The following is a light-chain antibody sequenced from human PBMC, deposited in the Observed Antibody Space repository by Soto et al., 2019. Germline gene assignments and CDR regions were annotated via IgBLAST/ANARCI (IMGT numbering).Light chain of an antibody. CDR1: QSVRSN. J-gene: IGKJ1*01. CDR2: DAS. Sequence: EIVMTQSPVTLSVSPGEKATLACGASQSVRSNLAWYQQKPGQTPRLLTYDASTRAAGVPARFSGSGSGTEFTLTISSLQSEDFAVYYGQQYNDWPRGTFGQGTKVEIK. V-gene: IGKV3-15*01. CDR3: QQYNDWPRGT.